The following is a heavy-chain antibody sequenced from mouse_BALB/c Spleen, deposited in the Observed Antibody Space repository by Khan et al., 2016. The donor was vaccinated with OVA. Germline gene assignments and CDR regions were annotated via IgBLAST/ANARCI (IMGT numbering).Heavy chain of an antibody. Sequence: VELVESGPGLVAPSQSLSITCTVSGFSLTSYGVHWIRQPPGKGLEWLGVIWAGGSTNYNSALMSRLSISKDNSKSQVFLKMNSLQTDDTAMYFCARNREPDYFDYWGQGTTLTGAS. CDR2: IWAGGST. V-gene: IGHV2-9*02. CDR3: ARNREPDYFDY. J-gene: IGHJ2*01. CDR1: GFSLTSYG.